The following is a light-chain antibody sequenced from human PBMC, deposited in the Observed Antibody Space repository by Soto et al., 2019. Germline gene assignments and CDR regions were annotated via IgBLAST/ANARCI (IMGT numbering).Light chain of an antibody. Sequence: EIVLTQSPGTLSLSPGERATLSCRASQSVSSSYLAWYQQKPGQAPRLLIYGASSRATGIPDRLSGSGSGTDFPLTISRLEPEDFAVYYCKQYGSSPPVTFGPGTKVDIK. CDR2: GAS. CDR1: QSVSSSY. J-gene: IGKJ3*01. CDR3: KQYGSSPPVT. V-gene: IGKV3-20*01.